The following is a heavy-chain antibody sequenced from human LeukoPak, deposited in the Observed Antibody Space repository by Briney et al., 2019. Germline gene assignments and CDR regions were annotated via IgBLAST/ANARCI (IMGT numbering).Heavy chain of an antibody. Sequence: PSETLSLTCAVLGGSFTDHYWSWVRQPSGKGLEWIGDINHRGGANYNPSLKSRVTMSVDTSKNQFSLKLSSVTAADTAVYYCAGHDSSGTYFQHWGQGTLVTVSS. CDR1: GGSFTDHY. CDR2: INHRGGA. V-gene: IGHV4-34*01. J-gene: IGHJ1*01. CDR3: AGHDSSGTYFQH. D-gene: IGHD3-22*01.